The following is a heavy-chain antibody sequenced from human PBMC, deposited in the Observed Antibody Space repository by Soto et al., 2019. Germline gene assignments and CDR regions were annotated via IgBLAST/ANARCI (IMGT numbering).Heavy chain of an antibody. CDR2: IYYSGST. CDR1: GGSISSYY. CDR3: ARDRRLYGYGLGD. J-gene: IGHJ4*02. Sequence: SETLSLTCTVSGGSISSYYWSWIRQPPGKGLEWIGYIYYSGSTNYNPSLKSRVTISVDTSKNQFSLKLSSVTAADTAVYYCARDRRLYGYGLGDWGKGTLVTVSS. D-gene: IGHD5-18*01. V-gene: IGHV4-59*01.